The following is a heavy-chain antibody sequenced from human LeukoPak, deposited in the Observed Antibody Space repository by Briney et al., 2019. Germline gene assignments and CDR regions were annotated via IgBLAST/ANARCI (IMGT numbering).Heavy chain of an antibody. D-gene: IGHD2-8*01. J-gene: IGHJ2*01. CDR2: ISNTGNRT. CDR1: GITFSTFA. CDR3: AKMVYSRYIDL. V-gene: IGHV3-23*01. Sequence: GGSLRLSCAASGITFSTFAMSWVRQAPGKGLEWVSFISNTGNRTYCADSVNGWFSISRDNSKNTLYLQMNSLRVEDTAIYYCAKMVYSRYIDLWGRGTLVIVSS.